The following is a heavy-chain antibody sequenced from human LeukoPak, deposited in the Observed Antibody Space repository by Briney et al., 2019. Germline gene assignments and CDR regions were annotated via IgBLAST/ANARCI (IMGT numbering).Heavy chain of an antibody. CDR2: ISSSGSTT. D-gene: IGHD5-18*01. CDR1: GFTFSNYE. Sequence: PGGSLRLSCAASGFTFSNYEMNWVRQAPGKGLEWVSYISSSGSTTYYADSVKGRFTISRDNAKDSLYLQMNSLRAEDTAVYYCAQIYTYGSSQFDYWGQGTLVTVSS. CDR3: AQIYTYGSSQFDY. J-gene: IGHJ4*02. V-gene: IGHV3-48*03.